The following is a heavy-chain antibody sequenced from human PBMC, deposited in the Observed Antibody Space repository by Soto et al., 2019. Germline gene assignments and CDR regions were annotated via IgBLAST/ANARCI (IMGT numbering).Heavy chain of an antibody. J-gene: IGHJ4*02. D-gene: IGHD2-15*01. CDR3: ASGSWQGGPETFDY. V-gene: IGHV3-30*03. CDR2: ISYDGSNK. Sequence: QVQLVESGGGVVQPGRSLRLSCAASGFTFSSYDMHWVRQAPGEGLEWVAVISYDGSNKYYADSVKGRFTISRDNSKNTLYLQMNSLRAEDTAVYYCASGSWQGGPETFDYWGQGTLVTVSS. CDR1: GFTFSSYD.